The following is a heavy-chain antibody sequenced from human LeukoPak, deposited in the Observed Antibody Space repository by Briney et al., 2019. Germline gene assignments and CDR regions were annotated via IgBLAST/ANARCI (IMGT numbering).Heavy chain of an antibody. CDR1: GYTFTSYY. Sequence: ASVKVSCKASGYTFTSYYMHWVRQAPGQGLEWMGIINPSGGSTSYPQKFQGRVTMTRDTSTSTVYMELSSLRSEDTAVYYCARAPSHYDILTPPGYWGQGTLVTVSS. V-gene: IGHV1-46*01. D-gene: IGHD3-9*01. CDR3: ARAPSHYDILTPPGY. J-gene: IGHJ4*02. CDR2: INPSGGST.